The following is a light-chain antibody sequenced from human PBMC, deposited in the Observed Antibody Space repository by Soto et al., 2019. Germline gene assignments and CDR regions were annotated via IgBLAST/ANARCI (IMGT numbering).Light chain of an antibody. V-gene: IGKV3-20*01. Sequence: VLTQSPDTLSLSPGERATLSCRAIQSVGSSSLGWYQQKPGQAPRLVIFDIRNRATGIPDRFSGSGSGTDCTLTISRLEPEDFAVYYCQQYGSSPPITFGQGTRLEIK. CDR3: QQYGSSPPIT. J-gene: IGKJ5*01. CDR2: DIR. CDR1: QSVGSSS.